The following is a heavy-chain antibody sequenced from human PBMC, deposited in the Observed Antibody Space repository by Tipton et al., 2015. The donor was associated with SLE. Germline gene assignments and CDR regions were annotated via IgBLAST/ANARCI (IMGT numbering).Heavy chain of an antibody. CDR2: IKSKTDGGTT. Sequence: GLVKPSETLSLTCAVYGGSFSGYYWSWIRQPPGKGLEWVGRIKSKTDGGTTDYAAPVKGRFTISRDDSKNTLYLQMNSLKTEDTAVYYCTTTLWSRWYYGMDVWGQGTTVTVSS. J-gene: IGHJ6*02. CDR1: GGSFSGYY. CDR3: TTTLWSRWYYGMDV. D-gene: IGHD5-18*01. V-gene: IGHV3-15*01.